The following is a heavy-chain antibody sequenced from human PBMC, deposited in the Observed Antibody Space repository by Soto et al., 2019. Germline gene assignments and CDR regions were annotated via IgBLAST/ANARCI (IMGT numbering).Heavy chain of an antibody. D-gene: IGHD2-21*02. CDR2: INPNSGGT. CDR1: GYTFTGYY. J-gene: IGHJ6*02. Sequence: ASVKVSCKASGYTFTGYYMHWVRQAPGQGLEWMGWINPNSGGTGYAQKFQGRVTMTRDTSISTAYMELSSLRSEDTAVYYCARSRGVVTAMAGRGYYYGMDVWGQGTTVTVSS. CDR3: ARSRGVVTAMAGRGYYYGMDV. V-gene: IGHV1-2*02.